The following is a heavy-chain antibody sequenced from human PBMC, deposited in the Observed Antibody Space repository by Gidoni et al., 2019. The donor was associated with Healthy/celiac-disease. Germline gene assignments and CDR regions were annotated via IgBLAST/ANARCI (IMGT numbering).Heavy chain of an antibody. D-gene: IGHD2-21*02. V-gene: IGHV4-34*01. CDR1: GASFSGYY. CDR2: INHSGST. CDR3: ARGGGVVTPYYYYGMDV. J-gene: IGHJ6*02. Sequence: QVQLQQRGAGLLKPSETLSLTCAVYGASFSGYYWSWIRQPPGKGLEWIGEINHSGSTNYNPSLKSRVTISVDTSKNQFSLKLSSVTAADTAVYYCARGGGVVTPYYYYGMDVWGQGTTVTVSS.